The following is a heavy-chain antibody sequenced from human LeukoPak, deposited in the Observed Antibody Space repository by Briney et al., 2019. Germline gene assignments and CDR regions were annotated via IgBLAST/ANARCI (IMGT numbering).Heavy chain of an antibody. CDR2: IYSGGST. CDR3: VIRWA. J-gene: IGHJ5*02. CDR1: GFTVSSNY. Sequence: GGSLRLYCAASGFTVSSNYMSWLRQAPGKGLEWVSLIYSGGSTSYADSVKGRFTISRDSSKNTLYLQIQTLRAEDTAVYYCVIRWAWGQGTLVTVSS. D-gene: IGHD1-26*01. V-gene: IGHV3-66*04.